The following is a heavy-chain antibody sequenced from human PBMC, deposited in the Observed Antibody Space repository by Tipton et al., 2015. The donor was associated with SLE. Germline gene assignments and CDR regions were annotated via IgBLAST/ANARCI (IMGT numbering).Heavy chain of an antibody. J-gene: IGHJ3*02. CDR1: GFTFTSYW. D-gene: IGHD3-10*01. CDR3: AKGKSGSYRDVFNI. V-gene: IGHV5-51*03. Sequence: QLVQSGAEVKKPGESLKIPCKGSGFTFTSYWIGWVRQLPGKGLEWMGIIYPGDSDTRYSLSFQGQVTISADKSITTAYLQWSSLKASDTAMYYCAKGKSGSYRDVFNIWGQGTMVTVSS. CDR2: IYPGDSDT.